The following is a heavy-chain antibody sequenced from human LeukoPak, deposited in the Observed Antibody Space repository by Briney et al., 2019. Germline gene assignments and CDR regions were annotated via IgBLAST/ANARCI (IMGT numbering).Heavy chain of an antibody. V-gene: IGHV3-11*01. J-gene: IGHJ4*02. CDR2: ISSSGGNI. Sequence: GGSLRLSCVVSGFNLSDYYMSWIRQAPGKGLEWISYISSSGGNIYFADSVKGRFTMSRDNARGSLYLQMNSLTADDTAIYYCARRRDYFDYWGQGTLVTVSS. CDR1: GFNLSDYY. CDR3: ARRRDYFDY.